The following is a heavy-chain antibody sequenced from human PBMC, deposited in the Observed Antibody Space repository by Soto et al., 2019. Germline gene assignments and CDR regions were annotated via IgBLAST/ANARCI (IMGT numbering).Heavy chain of an antibody. CDR3: ARDRSTYGGGGTGEVKENWFDP. CDR2: AYYSGDT. CDR1: GASISRYY. V-gene: IGHV4-59*01. Sequence: QVQLRESGPGVVKASETLSLTCSVSGASISRYYWSWIRQSPGKGLEWIGYAYYSGDTGYHPSLKSRVTMAIDTSKNQVSLKLTSVTAADTAVYYCARDRSTYGGGGTGEVKENWFDPWGQGALVTVSS. J-gene: IGHJ5*02. D-gene: IGHD2-8*01.